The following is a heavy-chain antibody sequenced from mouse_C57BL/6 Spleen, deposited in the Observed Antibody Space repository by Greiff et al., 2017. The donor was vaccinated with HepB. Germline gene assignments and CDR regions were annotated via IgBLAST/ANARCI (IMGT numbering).Heavy chain of an antibody. V-gene: IGHV1-26*01. J-gene: IGHJ3*01. CDR2: INPNNGGT. CDR1: GYTFTDYY. CDR3: ARYGGYSLFAY. D-gene: IGHD2-3*01. Sequence: EVQLQQSGPELVKPGASVKISCKASGYTFTDYYMNWVKQSHGKSLEWIGDINPNNGGTSYNQKFKGKATLTVDKSSSTAYMELRSLTSEDSAVYYCARYGGYSLFAYWGQGTLVTVSA.